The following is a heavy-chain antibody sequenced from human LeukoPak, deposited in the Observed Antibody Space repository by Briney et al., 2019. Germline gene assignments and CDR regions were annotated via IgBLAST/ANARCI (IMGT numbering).Heavy chain of an antibody. V-gene: IGHV1-18*01. D-gene: IGHD6-19*01. CDR1: GYTLTELS. CDR2: ISAYNGNT. CDR3: AREKFGIAVAGTSDY. Sequence: GASVKVSCKVSGYTLTELSMHWVRQAPGQGLEWMGWISAYNGNTNYAQKLQGRVTMTTDTSTSTAYMELRSLRSDDTAVYYCAREKFGIAVAGTSDYWGQGTLVTVSS. J-gene: IGHJ4*02.